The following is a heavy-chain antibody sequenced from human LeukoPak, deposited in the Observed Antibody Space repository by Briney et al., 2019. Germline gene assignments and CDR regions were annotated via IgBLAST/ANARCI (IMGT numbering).Heavy chain of an antibody. J-gene: IGHJ5*02. CDR1: GFTFSSYA. D-gene: IGHD3-10*01. Sequence: TGGSLRLSCAASGFTFSSYAMHWVRQAPGKGLEYVSAISSNGGSTYYANSVKGRFTISRNNSKNTLYLQMGSLRSEDRAVYYCARGPYDSGSPLLNWFDPWGQGTLVTVSS. CDR2: ISSNGGST. V-gene: IGHV3-64*01. CDR3: ARGPYDSGSPLLNWFDP.